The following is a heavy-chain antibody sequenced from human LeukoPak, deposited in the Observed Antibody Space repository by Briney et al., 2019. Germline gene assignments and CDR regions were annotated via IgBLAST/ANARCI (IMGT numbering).Heavy chain of an antibody. J-gene: IGHJ4*02. V-gene: IGHV3-48*01. CDR1: GFTFSSYS. CDR3: ARAFYDSSGYLPVDY. Sequence: GGSLRLSCAASGFTFSSYSMNWVRQAPGKGLEWVSYISSSSSTIYYADSVKGRFTISRDNAKNSLYLQMNSLRAEDTAVYYCARAFYDSSGYLPVDYWGQETLVTVSS. D-gene: IGHD3-22*01. CDR2: ISSSSSTI.